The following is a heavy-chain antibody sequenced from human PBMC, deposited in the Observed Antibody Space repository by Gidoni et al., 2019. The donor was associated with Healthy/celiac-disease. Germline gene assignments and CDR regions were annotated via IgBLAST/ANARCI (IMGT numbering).Heavy chain of an antibody. V-gene: IGHV3-7*01. Sequence: EVQLVESGGGLVQPGGSLRLSCAASGFTFSSYWMSWVRQAPGKGLEWVANIKQDGSEKYYVDSVKGRFTISRDNAKNSLYLQMNSLRAEDTAVYYCARDYFDWLSGWFDPWGQGTLVTVSS. CDR3: ARDYFDWLSGWFDP. J-gene: IGHJ5*02. CDR1: GFTFSSYW. CDR2: IKQDGSEK. D-gene: IGHD3-9*01.